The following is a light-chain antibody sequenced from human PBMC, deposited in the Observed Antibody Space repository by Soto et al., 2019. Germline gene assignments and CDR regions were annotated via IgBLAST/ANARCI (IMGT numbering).Light chain of an antibody. CDR1: SSDVGGYKY. Sequence: QSALTQPASVSGSPGQSITITCTGTSSDVGGYKYVSWYQQHPGKAPKVMIYEVSNRPSGVSNRFSASKSGNTASLTISGLQAEDEADYYCTSYTSSSTYVFGTGTKVTVL. CDR3: TSYTSSSTYV. V-gene: IGLV2-14*01. CDR2: EVS. J-gene: IGLJ1*01.